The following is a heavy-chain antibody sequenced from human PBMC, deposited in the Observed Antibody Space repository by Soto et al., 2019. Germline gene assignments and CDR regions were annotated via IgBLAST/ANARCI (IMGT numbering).Heavy chain of an antibody. D-gene: IGHD3-3*01. Sequence: PSETLSLTCAVYGGSFSGYYWSWIRQPPGKGLEWIGEINHSGSTNYNPSLKSRVTISVDTSKNQFSLKLSSVTAADTAVYYCARGWAPTYYDFWSGYYGIDPWGQGTLVTVSS. V-gene: IGHV4-34*01. CDR1: GGSFSGYY. CDR2: INHSGST. J-gene: IGHJ5*02. CDR3: ARGWAPTYYDFWSGYYGIDP.